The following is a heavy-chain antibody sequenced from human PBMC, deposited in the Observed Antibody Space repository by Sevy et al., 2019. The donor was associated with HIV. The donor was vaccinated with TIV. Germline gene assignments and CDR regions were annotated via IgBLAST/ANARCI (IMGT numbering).Heavy chain of an antibody. CDR1: GFSFSGNS. V-gene: IGHV3-48*02. J-gene: IGHJ6*02. CDR2: ISGTGRTI. Sequence: GGSLRLSCAASGFSFSGNSMNWVRQAPMKGLEWVSYISGTGRTIYYAASVKGRFTISRDIAKNSVYLQMNSLRDDDTAVYYCARDSDFYGMDVLGQGTTVTVSS. CDR3: ARDSDFYGMDV.